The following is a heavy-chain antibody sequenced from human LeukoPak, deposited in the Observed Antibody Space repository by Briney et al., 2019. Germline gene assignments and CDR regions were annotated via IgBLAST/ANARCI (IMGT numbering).Heavy chain of an antibody. V-gene: IGHV4-4*07. CDR1: GGSISSYY. Sequence: SDTLPLICTVSGGSISSYYWSWLRQPAGKGLEWIGRIYTSGSTHYNPSLKSRVTISVDKQKHQFSLKLISVTAADTPVYHCARGYDSSGYYGDYWGQGTLVTVSS. J-gene: IGHJ4*02. D-gene: IGHD3-22*01. CDR3: ARGYDSSGYYGDY. CDR2: IYTSGST.